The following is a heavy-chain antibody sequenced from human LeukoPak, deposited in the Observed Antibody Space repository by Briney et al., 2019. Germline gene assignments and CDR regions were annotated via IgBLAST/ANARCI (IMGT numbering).Heavy chain of an antibody. J-gene: IGHJ6*03. D-gene: IGHD4-17*01. V-gene: IGHV4-61*05. CDR3: ARAITHTVTIVYYYYYMDV. CDR1: GGSISGSSYY. CDR2: IYYSGST. Sequence: KTSETLSLTCTVSGGSISGSSYYWGWIRQPPGKGLEWIGYIYYSGSTNYNPSLKSRVTISVDTSKNQFSLKLSSVTAADTAVYYCARAITHTVTIVYYYYYMDVWGKGTTVTISS.